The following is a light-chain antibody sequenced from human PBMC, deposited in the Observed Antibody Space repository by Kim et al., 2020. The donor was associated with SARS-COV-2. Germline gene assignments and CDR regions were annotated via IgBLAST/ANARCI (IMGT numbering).Light chain of an antibody. J-gene: IGLJ2*01. Sequence: QSALTQPASVSGSPGQSITISCTGTSSDVGGYNYVSWYQQPPGKAPKLMIYDVSHRPSGVSNRFSGSKSGNTASLTISGLQAEDEADYYCSSYTSSSTRGFGGGTQVTVL. CDR3: SSYTSSSTRG. CDR2: DVS. V-gene: IGLV2-14*03. CDR1: SSDVGGYNY.